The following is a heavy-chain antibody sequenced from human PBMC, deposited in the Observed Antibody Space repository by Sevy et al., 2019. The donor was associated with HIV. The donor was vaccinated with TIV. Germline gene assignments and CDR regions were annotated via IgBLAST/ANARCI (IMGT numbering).Heavy chain of an antibody. Sequence: GGSLRLSCAASGFPFSIYAMSWVRQAPGKGLEWVSSITTNGGNTYYADSVKGRLTISRDNSKNMMFLQMNSLRAEDTAVYYCAKWGEGYYDYVWGNYRLDYWGQGTLVTVSS. D-gene: IGHD3-16*02. CDR1: GFPFSIYA. CDR2: ITTNGGNT. CDR3: AKWGEGYYDYVWGNYRLDY. V-gene: IGHV3-23*01. J-gene: IGHJ4*02.